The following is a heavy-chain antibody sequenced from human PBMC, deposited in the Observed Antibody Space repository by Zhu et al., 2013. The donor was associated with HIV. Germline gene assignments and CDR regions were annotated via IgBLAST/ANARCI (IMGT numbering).Heavy chain of an antibody. V-gene: IGHV1-69-2*01. CDR3: AVGGFDP. CDR2: VDPEDDET. J-gene: IGHJ5*02. CDR1: GYTFTDFY. D-gene: IGHD3-16*01. Sequence: EVHLVQPGAEVKKPGTTVTISCRVSGYTFTDFYIHWVRQAPVGGLEWVGLVDPEDDETTYAEKFRGRVTIIADTSMSTVYLQLKYLRHEDTGIYYCAVGGFDPWGQGSQLTVSS.